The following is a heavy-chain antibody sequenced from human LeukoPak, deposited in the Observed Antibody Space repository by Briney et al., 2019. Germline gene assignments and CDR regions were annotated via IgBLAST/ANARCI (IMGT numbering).Heavy chain of an antibody. CDR3: ATDDYGGWFDP. Sequence: SETLSLTCTVSGGSISSYYWSWIRQPPGKGLEWIGYIYYSGSTNYNPSLKSRVTISVDTSTNQFSLKLSSVTAAATAVYYCATDDYGGWFDPWGQGTLVTVSS. CDR1: GGSISSYY. V-gene: IGHV4-59*01. D-gene: IGHD4-17*01. J-gene: IGHJ5*02. CDR2: IYYSGST.